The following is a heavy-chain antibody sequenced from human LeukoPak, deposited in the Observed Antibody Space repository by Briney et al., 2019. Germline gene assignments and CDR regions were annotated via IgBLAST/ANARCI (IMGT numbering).Heavy chain of an antibody. CDR2: ISGSGSTI. CDR1: GFTFSGYD. V-gene: IGHV3-23*01. Sequence: GGSLRLSCAASGFTFSGYDMSWVRQAPGKGLEWVSDISGSGSTIYYADSVKGRFTICRGNAKNTLYLQMNSLRAEHTAVYYCAKPHLRGVIMSYFDYWGQGPLVTVSS. D-gene: IGHD3-10*01. CDR3: AKPHLRGVIMSYFDY. J-gene: IGHJ4*02.